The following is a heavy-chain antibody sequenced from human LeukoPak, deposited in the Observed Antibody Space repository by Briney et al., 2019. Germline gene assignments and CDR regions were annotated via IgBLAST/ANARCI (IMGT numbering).Heavy chain of an antibody. CDR2: IFYSGST. CDR3: ARWVAAAGMRYFDY. J-gene: IGHJ4*02. D-gene: IGHD6-13*01. V-gene: IGHV4-39*01. Sequence: SETLSLTCTVSGGSTSSSSYYWGWIRQPPGKGLEWIGSIFYSGSTYYNPSLKSRVTISADTSKIQFSLKLSSVTAADTAVYYCARWVAAAGMRYFDYWGQGTLVTVSS. CDR1: GGSTSSSSYY.